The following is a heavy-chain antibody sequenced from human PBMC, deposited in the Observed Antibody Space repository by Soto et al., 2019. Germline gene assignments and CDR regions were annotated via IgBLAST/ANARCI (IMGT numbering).Heavy chain of an antibody. CDR2: ISSDGSNK. Sequence: QVQLVESGGGVVQPGRSLRLSCAASGFTFSSYALHWVRQAPGKGLEWVAVISSDGSNKYYADSVKGRFTISRDNSKNTLYLQMNSLRAEDTAVYYCARDVQVVALRYFDYWGQGTLVTVSS. CDR3: ARDVQVVALRYFDY. D-gene: IGHD2-15*01. V-gene: IGHV3-30-3*01. CDR1: GFTFSSYA. J-gene: IGHJ4*02.